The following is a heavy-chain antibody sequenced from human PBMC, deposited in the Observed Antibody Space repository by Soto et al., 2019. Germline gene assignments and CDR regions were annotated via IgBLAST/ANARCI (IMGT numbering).Heavy chain of an antibody. V-gene: IGHV3-30-3*01. CDR1: GFTFSSYA. D-gene: IGHD2-2*01. CDR2: ISYDGSYK. Sequence: QVQLVESGGGVVQPGRSLRLSCAASGFTFSSYAMNWVRQAPGKGLEWVALISYDGSYKYYADSVKGRFTISRDSSKNTLYLQMNSLRAADTAVYYCGRCSSTSCHLGSDYWGQGTLVTVSS. CDR3: GRCSSTSCHLGSDY. J-gene: IGHJ4*02.